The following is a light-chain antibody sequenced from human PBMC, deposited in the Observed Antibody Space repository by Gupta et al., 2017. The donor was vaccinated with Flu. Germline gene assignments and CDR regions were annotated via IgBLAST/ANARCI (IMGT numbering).Light chain of an antibody. V-gene: IGLV2-14*01. Sequence: QSALSQPASVSGSPGQSITVSCTRTSSDVGGYNYVSWYQQHPGKAPKLMIYEVSTRPSAVSNRFSGSKSGNTASLTISGLQAEDEADYYCSSYTSSSSLFGGGTKLTVL. CDR3: SSYTSSSSL. J-gene: IGLJ2*01. CDR2: EVS. CDR1: SSDVGGYNY.